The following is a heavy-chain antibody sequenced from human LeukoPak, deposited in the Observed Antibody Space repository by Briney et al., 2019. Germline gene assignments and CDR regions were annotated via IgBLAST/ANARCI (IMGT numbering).Heavy chain of an antibody. CDR3: AREAGDNTYNV. Sequence: ASVKVSCKASGYSFTGYYMHWVRQAPGQGLEWLGWMNPKTGETRYGQNFQGRVTMTRDTSITTAYMELSSLRSDDTAVYYCAREAGDNTYNVWGQGTMVTVS. V-gene: IGHV1-2*02. CDR2: MNPKTGET. CDR1: GYSFTGYY. J-gene: IGHJ3*01. D-gene: IGHD3-16*01.